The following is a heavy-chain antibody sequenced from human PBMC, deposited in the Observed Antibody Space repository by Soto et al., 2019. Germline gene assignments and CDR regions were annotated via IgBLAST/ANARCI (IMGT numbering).Heavy chain of an antibody. Sequence: SLRLSCAASGFTFSSYGMHWVRQAPGKGLEWVAVISYDGSNKYYADSVKGRFTISRDNSKNTLYLQMNSLRAEDTAVYYCAKAVAAAACKSGCYYYGMDVWGQGTTVTVSS. D-gene: IGHD6-13*01. J-gene: IGHJ6*02. CDR1: GFTFSSYG. V-gene: IGHV3-30*18. CDR2: ISYDGSNK. CDR3: AKAVAAAACKSGCYYYGMDV.